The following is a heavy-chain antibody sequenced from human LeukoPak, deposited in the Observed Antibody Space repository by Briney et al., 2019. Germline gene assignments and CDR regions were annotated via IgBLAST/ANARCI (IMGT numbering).Heavy chain of an antibody. Sequence: SETLSLTCTVSGGSISSYYWSWIRQPPGKGLEWIGYIYYSGSTNYNPSLKSRVTISVDTSKNQFSLKLSSVTAADTAVYYCARGGNYYASSGYYYFDYWGQGTLVTVSS. CDR2: IYYSGST. CDR3: ARGGNYYASSGYYYFDY. D-gene: IGHD3-22*01. V-gene: IGHV4-59*01. CDR1: GGSISSYY. J-gene: IGHJ4*02.